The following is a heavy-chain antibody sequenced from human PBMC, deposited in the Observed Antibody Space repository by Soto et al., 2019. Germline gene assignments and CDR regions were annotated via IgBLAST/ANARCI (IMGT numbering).Heavy chain of an antibody. CDR3: AKDDGPPYCSGGSCYSGDAFDI. V-gene: IGHV3-30*18. Sequence: VAVISYDGSNKYYADSVKGRFTISRDNSKNTLYLQMNSLRAEDTAVYYCAKDDGPPYCSGGSCYSGDAFDIWGQGTMVTVSS. CDR2: ISYDGSNK. J-gene: IGHJ3*02. D-gene: IGHD2-15*01.